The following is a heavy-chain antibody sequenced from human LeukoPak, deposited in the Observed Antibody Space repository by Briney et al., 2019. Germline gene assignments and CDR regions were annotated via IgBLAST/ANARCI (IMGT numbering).Heavy chain of an antibody. J-gene: IGHJ6*04. CDR3: AELGITMIGGV. CDR1: GFTFSSHW. Sequence: GGSLRLSCAASGFTFSSHWMSWVRQAPGKGLEWVATIKQDGSEKYYVDSVKGRFTISRDNAKNSLYLQMNSLRAEDTAVYYCAELGITMIGGVWGKGTTVTISS. V-gene: IGHV3-7*01. CDR2: IKQDGSEK. D-gene: IGHD3-10*02.